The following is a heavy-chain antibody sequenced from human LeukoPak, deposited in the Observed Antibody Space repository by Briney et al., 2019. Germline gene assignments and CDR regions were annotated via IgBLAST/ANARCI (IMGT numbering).Heavy chain of an antibody. CDR2: ITVSSTTT. CDR3: AKEKTASGWYSPLDY. D-gene: IGHD6-19*01. CDR1: GFTYSNYA. J-gene: IGHJ4*02. V-gene: IGHV3-23*01. Sequence: GGSLRLSCAASGFTYSNYAMNWVRQAPGKGLEWVSAITVSSTTTYYADSVKGRFTTSRDNSKNTLCLHMNSLRAEDTAVYYCAKEKTASGWYSPLDYWGQGTLFTVSS.